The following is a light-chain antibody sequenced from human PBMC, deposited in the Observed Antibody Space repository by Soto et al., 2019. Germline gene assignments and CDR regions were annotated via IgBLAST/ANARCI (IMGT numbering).Light chain of an antibody. CDR3: QQYNDSPQT. V-gene: IGKV3-15*01. CDR1: QSVSTN. Sequence: EIVMTQSPGTLSLSPGERATLSCRASQSVSTNLAWYQQIPGQAPRLLIYGASTRATGIPARFSGSGSGTAFTLAISNLQAEDFAVYYCQQYNDSPQTFGLGTQVEIK. CDR2: GAS. J-gene: IGKJ1*01.